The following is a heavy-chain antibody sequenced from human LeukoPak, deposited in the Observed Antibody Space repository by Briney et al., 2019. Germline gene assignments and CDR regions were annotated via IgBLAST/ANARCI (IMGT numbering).Heavy chain of an antibody. J-gene: IGHJ4*02. CDR1: GGFVSSNSHY. V-gene: IGHV4-39*01. CDR3: ARLRVATISYDY. Sequence: SETLSLTCSVSGGFVSSNSHYWDWIRQPPGKGLEWIGSIYYSGSTYYNPSLKSRVTISVDTSKNQFSLKLSSVTAADTAVYYCARLRVATISYDYWGQGTLVTVSS. D-gene: IGHD5-12*01. CDR2: IYYSGST.